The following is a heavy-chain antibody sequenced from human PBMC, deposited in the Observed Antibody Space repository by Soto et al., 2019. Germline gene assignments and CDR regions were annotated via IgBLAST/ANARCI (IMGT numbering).Heavy chain of an antibody. CDR3: AKDYCSSTSCYVVVKYYYGMDV. CDR1: GFTFSSYG. D-gene: IGHD2-2*01. J-gene: IGHJ6*02. V-gene: IGHV3-30*18. Sequence: GGSLRLSCAASGFTFSSYGMHWVRQAPGKGLEWVAVISYDGSNKYYADSLKGRFTISRDNSKNTLYLQMNSLRAEDTAVYYCAKDYCSSTSCYVVVKYYYGMDVWGQGTTVTVSS. CDR2: ISYDGSNK.